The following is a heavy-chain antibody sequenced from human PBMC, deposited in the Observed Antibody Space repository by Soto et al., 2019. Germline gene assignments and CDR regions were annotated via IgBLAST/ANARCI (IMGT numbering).Heavy chain of an antibody. CDR2: ISGDVGAT. Sequence: GGSLRLSCAASGFTFSTYAMTWVRQAPGKGLEWVASISGDVGATEYSAPVKDRFTISRDDSKNTLYLQMNSLKTEDTAVYYCTTDAQWGIWGRGTMVTVSS. CDR3: TTDAQWGI. D-gene: IGHD2-8*01. J-gene: IGHJ3*02. V-gene: IGHV3-15*01. CDR1: GFTFSTYA.